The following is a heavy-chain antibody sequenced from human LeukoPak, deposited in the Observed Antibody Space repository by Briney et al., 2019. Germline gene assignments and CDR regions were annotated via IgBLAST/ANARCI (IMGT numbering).Heavy chain of an antibody. CDR1: GYTFTSYY. D-gene: IGHD1-26*01. J-gene: IGHJ4*02. CDR3: ARASGWELHY. V-gene: IGHV1-46*01. Sequence: ASVKVSCKASGYTFTSYYMHWVRQAHGQGLEWMGIINPSGGSSTYAQKFQGRVTMTRDMSTSTVYMELSRLRSEDTAVYYCARASGWELHYWGQGTLVTVSS. CDR2: INPSGGSS.